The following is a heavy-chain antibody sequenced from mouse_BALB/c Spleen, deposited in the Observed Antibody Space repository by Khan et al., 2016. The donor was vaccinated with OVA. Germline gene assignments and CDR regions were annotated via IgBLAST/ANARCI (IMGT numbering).Heavy chain of an antibody. CDR1: GYTFTSYW. CDR3: TRNGYGNYESWDY. V-gene: IGHV1-5*01. D-gene: IGHD2-1*01. J-gene: IGHJ2*01. Sequence: VQLKQSGTVLARPGASVKMSCKASGYTFTSYWMHWVKQRPGQGLEWIGAIYPGNSDTNYNQKFKGKAKMTAVTSTSNAYMELHTLTNEDSSVYYCTRNGYGNYESWDYWGQGTTLTVSS. CDR2: IYPGNSDT.